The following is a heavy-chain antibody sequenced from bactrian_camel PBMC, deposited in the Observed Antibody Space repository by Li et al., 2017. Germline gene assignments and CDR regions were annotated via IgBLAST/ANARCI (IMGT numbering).Heavy chain of an antibody. CDR3: AASTVSSSDCPLRTLRYGY. J-gene: IGHJ4*01. Sequence: VQLVESGGGSVQAGGSLKLSCIASGYNTESGYMGWFRQAPGKEREGVAGIWVVVGSTYYANSVKGRFTISQDNAKKTLYLEMNSLKPEDTAMYYCAASTVSSSDCPLRTLRYGYWGQGTQVTVS. V-gene: IGHV3S63*01. CDR1: GYNTESGY. D-gene: IGHD5*01. CDR2: IWVVVGST.